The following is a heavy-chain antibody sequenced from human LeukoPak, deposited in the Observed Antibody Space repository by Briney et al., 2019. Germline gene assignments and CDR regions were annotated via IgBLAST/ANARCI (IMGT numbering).Heavy chain of an antibody. J-gene: IGHJ6*02. CDR3: ARDRIAAAHLPTYYYYYGMDV. CDR2: IYYSGST. CDR1: GGSISSGGYY. Sequence: SETLSLTCTVSGGSISSGGYYWSWIRQHPGKGLEWIGYIYYSGSTYYNPSLKSRVTISVDTSKNQFSLKLSSVTAADTAVYYCARDRIAAAHLPTYYYYYGMDVWGQGTTVTVSS. V-gene: IGHV4-61*08. D-gene: IGHD6-13*01.